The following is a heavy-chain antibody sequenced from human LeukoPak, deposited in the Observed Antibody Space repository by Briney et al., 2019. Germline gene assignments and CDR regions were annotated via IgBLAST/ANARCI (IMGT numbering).Heavy chain of an antibody. V-gene: IGHV3-23*01. CDR1: GFTFSSYA. D-gene: IGHD3-22*01. CDR2: ISGSGGST. CDR3: AKDYYYDSSGYYSLLTPKQGVLDY. Sequence: GGSLRLSCTASGFTFSSYALNWVRQAPGKGLEWVSAISGSGGSTYYADSVKGRFTISRDNSKNTLYLQMNSLRAEDTAVYYCAKDYYYDSSGYYSLLTPKQGVLDYWGQGTLVTVSS. J-gene: IGHJ4*02.